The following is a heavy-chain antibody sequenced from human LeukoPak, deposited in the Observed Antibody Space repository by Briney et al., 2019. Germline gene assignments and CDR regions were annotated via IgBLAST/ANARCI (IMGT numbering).Heavy chain of an antibody. Sequence: GGSLRLSCAASGFTFRNYAMSWVRQAPGKGLEWVSGVSGSGGGTYYADSVKGRFAISRDNSMNTLYLQMNNLRAEDTAVYYCAKEAPTLCVGDCFIDYWGQGTLVTVSS. CDR3: AKEAPTLCVGDCFIDY. CDR2: VSGSGGGT. CDR1: GFTFRNYA. D-gene: IGHD2-21*01. V-gene: IGHV3-23*01. J-gene: IGHJ4*02.